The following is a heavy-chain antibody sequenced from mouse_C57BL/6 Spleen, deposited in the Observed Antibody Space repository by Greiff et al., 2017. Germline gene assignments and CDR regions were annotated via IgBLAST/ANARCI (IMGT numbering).Heavy chain of an antibody. V-gene: IGHV1-15*01. J-gene: IGHJ2*01. Sequence: QVHVKQSGAELVRPGASVTLSCKASGYTFTDYEMHWVKQTPVHGLEWIGAIDPETGGTAYNQKFKGKAILTADKSSSTAYMELRSLTSEDSAVYYCTALYYGSSYYFDYWGQGTTLTVSS. CDR3: TALYYGSSYYFDY. CDR2: IDPETGGT. CDR1: GYTFTDYE. D-gene: IGHD1-1*01.